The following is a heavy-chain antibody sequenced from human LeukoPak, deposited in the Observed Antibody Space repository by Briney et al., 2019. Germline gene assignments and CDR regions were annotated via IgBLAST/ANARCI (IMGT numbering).Heavy chain of an antibody. D-gene: IGHD6-6*01. J-gene: IGHJ5*02. CDR3: ARDRYSSSSFWFDP. V-gene: IGHV3-53*04. CDR2: IYSGGST. Sequence: GGSLRLSCAASGFTVSSYYMSWVRQAPGKGLEWVSFIYSGGSTYYADSVKGRFTISRHNSKNTLYLQMNSLRTEDTAVYYCARDRYSSSSFWFDPWGQGTLVTVSS. CDR1: GFTVSSYY.